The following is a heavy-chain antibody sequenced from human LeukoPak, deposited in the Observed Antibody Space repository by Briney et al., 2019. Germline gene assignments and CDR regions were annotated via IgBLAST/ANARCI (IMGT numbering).Heavy chain of an antibody. CDR2: IKQDGSEK. J-gene: IGHJ5*02. CDR3: ARPLWFGELLSCWFDP. D-gene: IGHD3-10*01. CDR1: GFTFSSYW. Sequence: GGSLRLSCAASGFTFSSYWMSWVRQAPGKGLEWVANIKQDGSEKYYVDSVKGRFTISRDNAKNSLYLQMNSLRAEDTAVYYCARPLWFGELLSCWFDPWGQGTLVTVSS. V-gene: IGHV3-7*01.